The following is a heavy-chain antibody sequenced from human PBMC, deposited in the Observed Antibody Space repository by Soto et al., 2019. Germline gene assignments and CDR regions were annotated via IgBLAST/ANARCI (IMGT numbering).Heavy chain of an antibody. Sequence: GASVKVSCKASGYTFTSYGISWVRQAPGQGLEWMGWISAYNGNTNYAQKLQGRVTMTTDTSTSTAYMELRSLRSDDTAVYYCARDKSTGGXLRFLEWSGYYYYGMDVWGQGTTVTVSS. V-gene: IGHV1-18*04. CDR3: ARDKSTGGXLRFLEWSGYYYYGMDV. D-gene: IGHD3-3*01. CDR2: ISAYNGNT. J-gene: IGHJ6*02. CDR1: GYTFTSYG.